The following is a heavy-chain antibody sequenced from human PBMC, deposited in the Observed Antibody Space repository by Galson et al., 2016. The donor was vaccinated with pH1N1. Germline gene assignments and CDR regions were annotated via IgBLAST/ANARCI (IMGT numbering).Heavy chain of an antibody. J-gene: IGHJ4*02. CDR1: GGSISSGGYC. V-gene: IGHV4-31*03. CDR2: IFYSGST. Sequence: TLSLTCTVSGGSISSGGYCWSWIRQHPGKGLEWIGYIFYSGSTYYNPSLKSRVTISVDTSKNQFSLKLSSVTAADTAVYYCARGVSVAGTPRLDYWGQGTLVTVSS. D-gene: IGHD6-19*01. CDR3: ARGVSVAGTPRLDY.